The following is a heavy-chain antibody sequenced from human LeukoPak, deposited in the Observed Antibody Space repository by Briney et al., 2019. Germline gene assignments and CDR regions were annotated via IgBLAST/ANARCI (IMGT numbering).Heavy chain of an antibody. CDR3: ARDLNSGYEPFDY. CDR2: IKQDGSEK. J-gene: IGHJ4*02. Sequence: QPGGSLRLSCAASGFTFSSYWMSWVRQAPGKGLEWVANIKQDGSEKYYVDSVKGRFTISRDNAKNSLYLQMNSLRAEDTAVYYCARDLNSGYEPFDYWGQGTLVTVPS. CDR1: GFTFSSYW. V-gene: IGHV3-7*01. D-gene: IGHD5-12*01.